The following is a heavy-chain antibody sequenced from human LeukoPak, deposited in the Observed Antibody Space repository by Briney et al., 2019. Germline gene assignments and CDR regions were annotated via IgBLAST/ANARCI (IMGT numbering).Heavy chain of an antibody. Sequence: GGSLRLSCTASGFTFSSAGMHWVRQAPGKGLEWVSYIRYDGNNKYYGDSVKGRLTVSRDNSKNTLYLQMNSLRVEDTAVYYCARTYNPDYWGQGTLVTVSS. CDR3: ARTYNPDY. V-gene: IGHV3-30*02. CDR2: IRYDGNNK. CDR1: GFTFSSAG. D-gene: IGHD1-14*01. J-gene: IGHJ4*02.